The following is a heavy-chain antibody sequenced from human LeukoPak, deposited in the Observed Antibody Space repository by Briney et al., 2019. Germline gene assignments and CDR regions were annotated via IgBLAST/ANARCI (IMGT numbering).Heavy chain of an antibody. Sequence: GGSLRLSCAASGFTFSSYQMNWVRQAPGKGLEWVSYIGTIISTTYYADSVKGRFTVARDDAKNSLYLQMNSLRAEDTAVYYCARDRDSSGYYSDWGQGTLVTVSS. V-gene: IGHV3-48*03. CDR3: ARDRDSSGYYSD. CDR2: IGTIISTT. D-gene: IGHD3-22*01. CDR1: GFTFSSYQ. J-gene: IGHJ4*02.